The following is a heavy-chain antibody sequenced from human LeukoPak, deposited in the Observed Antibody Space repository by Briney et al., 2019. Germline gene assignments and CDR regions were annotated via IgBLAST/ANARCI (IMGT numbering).Heavy chain of an antibody. CDR2: IIPIFGTA. CDR1: GGTFSSYA. J-gene: IGHJ5*02. D-gene: IGHD5-12*01. Sequence: SAKVSCKASGGTFSSYAISWVRQAPGQGLEWMGGIIPIFGTANYAQKFQGRVTITADKSTSTAYMELSSLRSEDTAVYYCARYSGYDYLRWFDPWGQGTLVTVSS. V-gene: IGHV1-69*06. CDR3: ARYSGYDYLRWFDP.